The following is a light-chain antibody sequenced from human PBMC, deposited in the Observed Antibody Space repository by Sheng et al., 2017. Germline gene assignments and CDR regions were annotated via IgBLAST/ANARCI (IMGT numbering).Light chain of an antibody. V-gene: IGKV3-11*01. CDR1: QSVSTY. Sequence: EIVLTQSPATLSLSPGERATLSCRASQSVSTYLAWYQQKPGQAPRLLIFDASNRATGIPARFSGSGSGTDFTLTISRLEPEDFAVYYCQQYGSSPFTFGPGTKVDFK. J-gene: IGKJ3*01. CDR3: QQYGSSPFT. CDR2: DAS.